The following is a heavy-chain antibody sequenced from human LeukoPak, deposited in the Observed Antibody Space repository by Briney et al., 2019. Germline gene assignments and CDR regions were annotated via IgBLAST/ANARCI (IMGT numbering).Heavy chain of an antibody. CDR2: INHSGST. CDR1: GGSFSGYY. CDR3: ARMDDCSGGSCYSPFGY. J-gene: IGHJ4*02. Sequence: PSETLSLTCAVYGGSFSGYYWSWIRQPPGKGLEWVGEINHSGSTNYNPSLKSRVTISVDTSNNQFSLKLSSVTAADTAVYYCARMDDCSGGSCYSPFGYWGQGTLVTVSS. D-gene: IGHD2-15*01. V-gene: IGHV4-34*01.